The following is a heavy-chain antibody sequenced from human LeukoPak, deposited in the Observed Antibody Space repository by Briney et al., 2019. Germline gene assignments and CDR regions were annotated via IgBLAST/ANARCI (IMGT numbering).Heavy chain of an antibody. D-gene: IGHD1-7*01. CDR1: GYSFTKNW. Sequence: NLGESLKISCKGSGYSFTKNWISWVRQMPGKGLEWVGTIDPSDSYTNYSPSFQGHVTISADKSISTAYLQWSSLKASDNAMYYCAQSRITGTTDWFDPWGQGTLVTVSS. V-gene: IGHV5-10-1*01. CDR3: AQSRITGTTDWFDP. CDR2: IDPSDSYT. J-gene: IGHJ5*02.